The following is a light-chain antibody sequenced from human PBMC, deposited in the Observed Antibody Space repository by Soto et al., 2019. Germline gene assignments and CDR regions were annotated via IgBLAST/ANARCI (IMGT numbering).Light chain of an antibody. Sequence: EIVLTQSPCTLSLSPGERARLSCRASQSVISTHLAWYQQKPGLAPRLLIYDTSSRASGIPDRFSGSGSGTDFTLTISRLEPEDFAVYCCQQFDGSLWTFGQGTKVDIK. CDR1: QSVISTH. CDR2: DTS. CDR3: QQFDGSLWT. J-gene: IGKJ1*01. V-gene: IGKV3-20*01.